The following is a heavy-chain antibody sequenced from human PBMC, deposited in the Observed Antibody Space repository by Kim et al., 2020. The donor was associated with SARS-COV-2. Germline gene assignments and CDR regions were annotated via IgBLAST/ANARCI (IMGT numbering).Heavy chain of an antibody. V-gene: IGHV3-23*01. D-gene: IGHD2-15*01. CDR1: GFTFSTYA. Sequence: GGSLRLSCAASGFTFSTYAMTWVPQAAGKCLDWVSTITDRGGTAYYAASVKGWFTISRDTSKATLYLQMNSLRYEETAVYYCARKGGPDYWGQGTLVTVTS. CDR2: ITDRGGTA. CDR3: ARKGGPDY. J-gene: IGHJ4*02.